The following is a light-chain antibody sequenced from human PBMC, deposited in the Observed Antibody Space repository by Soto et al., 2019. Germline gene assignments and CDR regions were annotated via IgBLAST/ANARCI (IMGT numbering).Light chain of an antibody. CDR1: QDISNY. CDR3: QKYNSAPQT. CDR2: DAS. V-gene: IGKV1-33*01. J-gene: IGKJ1*01. Sequence: DIQMTQSPSSLSASVGDRVTITCQASQDISNYLNWYQQKPGKAPKLLIYDASNVETGVPSRFSGSGSGTDFTLTISSLQPEDVATYYCQKYNSAPQTFGQGTKVDIK.